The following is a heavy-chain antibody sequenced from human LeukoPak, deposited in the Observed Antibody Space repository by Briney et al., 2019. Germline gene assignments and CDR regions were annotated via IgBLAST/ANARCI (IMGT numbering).Heavy chain of an antibody. Sequence: GGSLRLSCVASGFTFNIYSMNWVRQAPGKGLEWVSAISGSGGSTYYADSVKGRFTISRDNSKNTLYLQMNSLRAEDTAVYYCAKELLMWGSGDQHAFDIWGQGTMVTVSS. CDR1: GFTFNIYS. CDR3: AKELLMWGSGDQHAFDI. D-gene: IGHD6-19*01. V-gene: IGHV3-23*01. J-gene: IGHJ3*02. CDR2: ISGSGGST.